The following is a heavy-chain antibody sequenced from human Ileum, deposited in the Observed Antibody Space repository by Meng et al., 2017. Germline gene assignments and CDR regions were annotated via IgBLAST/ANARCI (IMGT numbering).Heavy chain of an antibody. CDR3: AKGGSGTYYYWYFDL. V-gene: IGHV3-23*04. J-gene: IGHJ2*01. D-gene: IGHD1-26*01. Sequence: EGRLVESGGGLVQPGWSLKLSCAASGFSFSDSTMHWVRQASGKGLEWVSAISGSGGNTHYADSVQGRFTISRDNSKNTLYLQMNSLRAEDTAVYYCAKGGSGTYYYWYFDLWGRGTLVTVSS. CDR2: ISGSGGNT. CDR1: GFSFSDST.